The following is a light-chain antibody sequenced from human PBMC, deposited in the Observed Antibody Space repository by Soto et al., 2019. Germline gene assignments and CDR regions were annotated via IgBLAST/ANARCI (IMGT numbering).Light chain of an antibody. J-gene: IGLJ1*01. CDR2: EVA. Sequence: QSALTQPPSVSGSPGQSITISCTGTSSDVGGYNYVSWYQQHPGKAPKLLIYEVANRPSGIPHRFSGSQSGNTASLTISGVLADDEAEYYCRSYKRRIPLVFGTGTKVTVL. CDR3: RSYKRRIPLV. CDR1: SSDVGGYNY. V-gene: IGLV2-14*01.